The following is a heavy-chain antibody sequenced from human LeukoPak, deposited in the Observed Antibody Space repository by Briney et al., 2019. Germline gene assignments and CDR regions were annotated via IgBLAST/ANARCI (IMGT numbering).Heavy chain of an antibody. CDR1: GYTFTSYG. CDR3: ARDYGDYVSIPFDY. CDR2: ISAYNGNT. V-gene: IGHV1-18*01. D-gene: IGHD4-17*01. Sequence: GASVKVCCKASGYTFTSYGISWVRQAPGQGLEWMGWISAYNGNTNYAQKLQGRVTMTTDTSTSTAYMELRSLRSDDTAVYYCARDYGDYVSIPFDYWGQGTLVTVSS. J-gene: IGHJ4*02.